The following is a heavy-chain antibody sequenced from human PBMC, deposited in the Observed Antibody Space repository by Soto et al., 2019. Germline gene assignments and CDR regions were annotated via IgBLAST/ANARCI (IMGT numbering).Heavy chain of an antibody. V-gene: IGHV3-72*01. D-gene: IGHD1-26*01. J-gene: IGHJ4*02. CDR2: IKNKANSYTT. Sequence: VQLVESGGGLVQPGGSLRLSCAASGFIFSDHYMDWVRQAPGKGLEWVGRIKNKANSYTTEYAASVKGRFTISRDDSKNSLYLQMNSLKTEVTAVYYCTRISLVGATGGRYFDYWGQGTLLTVSS. CDR1: GFIFSDHY. CDR3: TRISLVGATGGRYFDY.